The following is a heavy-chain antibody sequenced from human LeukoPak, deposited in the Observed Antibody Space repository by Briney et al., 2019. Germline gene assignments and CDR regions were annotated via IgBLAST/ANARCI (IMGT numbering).Heavy chain of an antibody. J-gene: IGHJ6*02. Sequence: ASVKVSSKASGYTFTSYDINWVRQATGQGLEWMGWMNPNSGNTGYAQKFQGRVTMTRNTSISTAYMELSSLRSEDTAVYYCARGRVTGDIYYYYGMDVWGQGTTVTVSS. CDR3: ARGRVTGDIYYYYGMDV. CDR2: MNPNSGNT. V-gene: IGHV1-8*01. D-gene: IGHD7-27*01. CDR1: GYTFTSYD.